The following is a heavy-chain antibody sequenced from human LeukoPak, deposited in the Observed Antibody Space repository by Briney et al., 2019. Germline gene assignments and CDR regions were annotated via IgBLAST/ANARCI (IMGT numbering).Heavy chain of an antibody. J-gene: IGHJ4*02. CDR1: GFTFSSFW. Sequence: GGSLRLSCAASGFTFSSFWMHWVRQAPGKGLVWVLRINSDASSITYADSVKGRFTISRDNAKNTLYLQMNSLRAEDTAVYYRASGFCSGGSCHTTNSPFDYWGQGTLVTVSS. D-gene: IGHD2-15*01. CDR2: INSDASSI. V-gene: IGHV3-74*01. CDR3: ASGFCSGGSCHTTNSPFDY.